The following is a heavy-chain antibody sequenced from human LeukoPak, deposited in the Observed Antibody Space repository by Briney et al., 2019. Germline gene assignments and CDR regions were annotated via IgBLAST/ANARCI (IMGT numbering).Heavy chain of an antibody. Sequence: GGSLRLSCAASGFTFSYYQMNWVRQAPGKGLEWISYISGSGSTTYFADSVKGRFTISRDNARNSLFLQMDSLRDEDTAVYSCARDRPNTGFDFDYWGRGTLVTVSS. CDR2: ISGSGSTT. J-gene: IGHJ4*02. D-gene: IGHD2-8*02. CDR1: GFTFSYYQ. CDR3: ARDRPNTGFDFDY. V-gene: IGHV3-48*02.